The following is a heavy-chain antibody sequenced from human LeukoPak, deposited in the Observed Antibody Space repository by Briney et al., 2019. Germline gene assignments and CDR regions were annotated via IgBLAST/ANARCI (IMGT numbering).Heavy chain of an antibody. CDR1: GFTFSSYG. Sequence: GGSLRLSCAASGFTFSSYGMHWVRQAPGKGLEWVAVISYDGSNKYYADSVKGRFTISRDNSKNTPYLQMNSLRAEDTAVYYCAKGDVDTAMVRGYWGQGTLVTVSS. J-gene: IGHJ4*02. D-gene: IGHD5-18*01. CDR3: AKGDVDTAMVRGY. V-gene: IGHV3-30*18. CDR2: ISYDGSNK.